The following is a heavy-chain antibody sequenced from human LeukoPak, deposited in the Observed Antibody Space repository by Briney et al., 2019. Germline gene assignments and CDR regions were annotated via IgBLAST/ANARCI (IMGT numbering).Heavy chain of an antibody. Sequence: PAETVSITRSAPDRSKNNHYWTWIRQPPGKGLEWIGYIYYGGSTNYNPSLKSRVTISVDTSKNQFSLKLSSVTAADTAVYYCAKTTVTIFLGWGPGTLVTVSS. CDR1: DRSKNNHY. J-gene: IGHJ4*02. D-gene: IGHD4-17*01. CDR3: AKTTVTIFLG. V-gene: IGHV4-59*08. CDR2: IYYGGST.